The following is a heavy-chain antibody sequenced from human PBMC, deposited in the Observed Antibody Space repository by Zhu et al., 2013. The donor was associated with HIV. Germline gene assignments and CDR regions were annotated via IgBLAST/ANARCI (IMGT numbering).Heavy chain of an antibody. Sequence: QVQLVQSGAEVKKPGSSVKVSCKASGGTFSSYTISWVRQAPGQGLEWMGRFLPIFSITNYAQKFQGRVTITADKSTSTAYMELSSLISEDTAVYYCAIVRSQAGFGAWGQGTLVTVSS. J-gene: IGHJ5*02. V-gene: IGHV1-69*02. CDR3: AIVRSQAGFGA. D-gene: IGHD3-10*01. CDR1: GGTFSSYT. CDR2: FLPIFSIT.